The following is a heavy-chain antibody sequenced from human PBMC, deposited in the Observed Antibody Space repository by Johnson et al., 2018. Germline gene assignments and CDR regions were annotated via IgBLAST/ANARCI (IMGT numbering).Heavy chain of an antibody. Sequence: QVQLVQSGGGVVQPGRSLRLSCAASGFTFSTYAMHWVRQAPGKGLEWVAVISSDGRTKYYVDSVKGRFTISRAKSKNTLYLQMNSLRAEDTAVYYCARDVSSGWSRAEYFHRWGRGTLVTVSS. CDR2: ISSDGRTK. CDR3: ARDVSSGWSRAEYFHR. J-gene: IGHJ1*01. CDR1: GFTFSTYA. V-gene: IGHV3-30*04. D-gene: IGHD6-19*01.